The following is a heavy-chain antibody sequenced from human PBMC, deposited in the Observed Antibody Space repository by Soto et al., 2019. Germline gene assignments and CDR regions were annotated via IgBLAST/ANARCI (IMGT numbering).Heavy chain of an antibody. CDR3: AGGGVVWTFDY. D-gene: IGHD2-15*01. Sequence: SETLSLTCAVSGDSITSSSHYWSWIRQPPGKGLEWIGYIYHTGSTNYNPSFKSRVTISVDTSKNQFSLKLSSVTAADTAVYYCAGGGVVWTFDYWGQGTRVTVSS. V-gene: IGHV4-61*01. CDR2: IYHTGST. J-gene: IGHJ4*02. CDR1: GDSITSSSHY.